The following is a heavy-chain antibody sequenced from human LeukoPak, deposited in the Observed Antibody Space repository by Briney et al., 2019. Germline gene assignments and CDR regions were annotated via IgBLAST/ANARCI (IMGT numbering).Heavy chain of an antibody. CDR1: GYTFTGYY. CDR2: INPNSGGT. CDR3: ARNDYYGSGNFYN. V-gene: IGHV1-2*02. J-gene: IGHJ4*02. D-gene: IGHD3-10*01. Sequence: GASVKVSCKASGYTFTGYYIHWVRQAPGQGLEWMGWINPNSGGTNYAQKFQGRVTMTRDTSISTAYMELSRLRSDDTAVYYCARNDYYGSGNFYNWGQGTLVTVSS.